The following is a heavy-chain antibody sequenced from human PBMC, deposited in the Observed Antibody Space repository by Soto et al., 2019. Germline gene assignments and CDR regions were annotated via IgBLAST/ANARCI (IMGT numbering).Heavy chain of an antibody. CDR3: ARVGNGWYFDY. J-gene: IGHJ4*02. CDR1: GFTFSSYG. Sequence: ESGGGVVQPGRSLRLSCVASGFTFSSYGMHWVRQAPGKGVEWVAIIWYDGSNKYYGDSVKGRFTISRDNSKIMLYLQMNSLRGEDRAVYYCARVGNGWYFDYWGQGTLVTVSS. CDR2: IWYDGSNK. D-gene: IGHD6-19*01. V-gene: IGHV3-33*01.